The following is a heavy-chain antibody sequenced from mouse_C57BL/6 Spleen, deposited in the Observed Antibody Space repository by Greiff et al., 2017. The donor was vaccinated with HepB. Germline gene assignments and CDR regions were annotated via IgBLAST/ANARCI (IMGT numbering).Heavy chain of an antibody. V-gene: IGHV5-9-1*02. Sequence: EVKLVESGEGLVKPGGSLKLSCAASGFTFSSYAMSWVRQTPEKRLEWVAYISSGGDYIYYADTVKGRFTISRDNARNTLYLQMSSLKSEDTAMYYCTRVYSNSHFDYWGQGTTLTVSS. CDR2: ISSGGDYI. CDR1: GFTFSSYA. D-gene: IGHD2-5*01. CDR3: TRVYSNSHFDY. J-gene: IGHJ2*01.